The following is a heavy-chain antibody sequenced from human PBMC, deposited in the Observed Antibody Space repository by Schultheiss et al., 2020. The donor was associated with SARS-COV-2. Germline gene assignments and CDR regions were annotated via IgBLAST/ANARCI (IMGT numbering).Heavy chain of an antibody. V-gene: IGHV3-53*05. CDR2: IYSGGST. CDR1: GFTVSSNY. D-gene: IGHD4-17*01. J-gene: IGHJ6*02. Sequence: GGSLRLSCAASGFTVSSNYMSWVRQAPGKGLEWVSVIYSGGSTYYADSVKGRFTISRDNSKNTLYLQMNSLRAEDTAVYYCASGINYGDYDPDYYYYGMDVWGQGTTVTVSS. CDR3: ASGINYGDYDPDYYYYGMDV.